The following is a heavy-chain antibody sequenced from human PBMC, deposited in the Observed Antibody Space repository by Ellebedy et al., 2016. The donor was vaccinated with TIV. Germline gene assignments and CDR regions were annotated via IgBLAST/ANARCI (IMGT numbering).Heavy chain of an antibody. J-gene: IGHJ4*02. Sequence: GESLKISCAASGFTFSNSWMSWVRQAPGKGLEWVANIKQDGSEKYYVDSVKGRFSISRDNAKNSLYVQMNSLRDEDTAVYYCARDQWLGRAYYFDYWGQGTLLTVSS. CDR2: IKQDGSEK. CDR1: GFTFSNSW. V-gene: IGHV3-7*01. D-gene: IGHD6-19*01. CDR3: ARDQWLGRAYYFDY.